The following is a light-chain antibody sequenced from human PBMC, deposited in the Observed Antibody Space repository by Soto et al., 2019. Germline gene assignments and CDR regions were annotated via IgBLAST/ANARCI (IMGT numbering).Light chain of an antibody. CDR1: QVITNF. CDR3: QQYYSYPLT. Sequence: AIQMTQSPSSLSASVGDRVTITCRASQVITNFLAWYQQKPGKVPRLLIYAASTLQSGVPSGFSGSGSGTDFTLTISCLQSEDFATYYCQQYYSYPLTFGGGTKVDIK. CDR2: AAS. J-gene: IGKJ4*01. V-gene: IGKV1-8*01.